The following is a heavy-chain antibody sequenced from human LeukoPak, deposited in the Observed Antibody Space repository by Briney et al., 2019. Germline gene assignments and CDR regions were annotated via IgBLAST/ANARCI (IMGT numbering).Heavy chain of an antibody. V-gene: IGHV1-69*04. CDR1: GGTFSSYA. CDR2: IIPILGIA. D-gene: IGHD3-22*01. J-gene: IGHJ4*02. CDR3: ASLGHYHYDSSGSDY. Sequence: SVKVSCKASGGTFSSYAISWVRQAPGQGLEWMGRIIPILGIANYAQKFQGRVTITADKSTSTAYMELSSLRSEDTAVYYCASLGHYHYDSSGSDYWGQGTLVTVSS.